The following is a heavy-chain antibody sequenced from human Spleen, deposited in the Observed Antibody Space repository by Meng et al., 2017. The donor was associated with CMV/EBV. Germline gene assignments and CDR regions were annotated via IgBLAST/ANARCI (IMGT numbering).Heavy chain of an antibody. J-gene: IGHJ4*02. CDR3: ATSLTVFGVVIFY. V-gene: IGHV5-51*01. CDR2: IYPGDSDT. Sequence: GGSLRLSCKGSGYSFTSYWIGWVRQMPGKGLEWMGIIYPGDSDTRYSPSFQGQVIISADRSTSTAYLQWSGLKASDTAMYYCATSLTVFGVVIFYWGQGTLVTVSS. D-gene: IGHD3-3*01. CDR1: GYSFTSYW.